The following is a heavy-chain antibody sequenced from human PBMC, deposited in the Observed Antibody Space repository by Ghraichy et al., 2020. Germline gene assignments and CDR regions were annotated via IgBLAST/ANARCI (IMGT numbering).Heavy chain of an antibody. Sequence: SVKVSCKASGGTFSNYTISWVRQAPGQGLEGMGGIIPICGTGNYPQQFQGRVTITADESTSTAFMELSSLRSEDTAVYYWARGVRVLDWAPRPTEYFDYWGQGSLVTVSS. V-gene: IGHV1-69*13. CDR2: IIPICGTG. CDR3: ARGVRVLDWAPRPTEYFDY. D-gene: IGHD3/OR15-3a*01. CDR1: GGTFSNYT. J-gene: IGHJ4*02.